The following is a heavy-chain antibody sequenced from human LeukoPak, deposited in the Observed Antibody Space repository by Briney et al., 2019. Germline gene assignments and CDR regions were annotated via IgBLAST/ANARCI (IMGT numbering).Heavy chain of an antibody. CDR3: ARHTRYCSSTSCYTWGSYYYYYMDV. J-gene: IGHJ6*03. Sequence: SETLSLTCTVSGGSIYSYYWSWIRQPPGKGLEWIGYIYYSGSTNYNPSLKSRVTISVDTSKNQFSLKLSSVTAADTAVYYCARHTRYCSSTSCYTWGSYYYYYMDVWGQGTTVTVSS. V-gene: IGHV4-59*08. CDR2: IYYSGST. CDR1: GGSIYSYY. D-gene: IGHD2-2*02.